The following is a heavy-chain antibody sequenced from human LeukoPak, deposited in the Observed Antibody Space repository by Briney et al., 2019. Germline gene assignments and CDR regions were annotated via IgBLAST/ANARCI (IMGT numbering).Heavy chain of an antibody. Sequence: PSETLSLTCAVSGYSISSGYCWGWFRQPPGKGPEWIGCIYHSGTTYYNPSLKSRVTISVDTSKNQFSLMISSVTAADTAVYYCARQGGSNSPYYYYYMDVWGKGTTVTVSS. J-gene: IGHJ6*03. D-gene: IGHD6-13*01. CDR3: ARQGGSNSPYYYYYMDV. CDR2: IYHSGTT. CDR1: GYSISSGYC. V-gene: IGHV4-38-2*01.